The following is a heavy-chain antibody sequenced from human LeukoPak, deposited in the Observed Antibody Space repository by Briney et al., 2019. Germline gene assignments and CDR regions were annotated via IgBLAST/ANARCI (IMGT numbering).Heavy chain of an antibody. D-gene: IGHD2-2*01. Sequence: PGGSLRLSCAASGFTFSSYWMSWVRQAPGKGLEWVANIKQDGSEKYYVDSVKGRFTISRGNAKNSLYLQMNSLRAEDTAVYYCARDDCSSISCYHNWFDPWGQGTLVTVSS. CDR2: IKQDGSEK. CDR3: ARDDCSSISCYHNWFDP. J-gene: IGHJ5*02. V-gene: IGHV3-7*01. CDR1: GFTFSSYW.